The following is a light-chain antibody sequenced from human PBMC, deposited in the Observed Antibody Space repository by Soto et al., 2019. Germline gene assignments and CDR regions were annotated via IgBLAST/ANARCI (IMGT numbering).Light chain of an antibody. CDR3: QQYGSSPRT. V-gene: IGKV3-20*01. CDR1: KGVSSN. Sequence: ITQSPATLSVSPGERATVSCRASKGVSSNVAWYQQKPGQAPRILIYAASSRATGIPDRFSGSGSGTDFSLTISRLEPEDFAVYYCQQYGSSPRTFGQGTKVDIK. J-gene: IGKJ1*01. CDR2: AAS.